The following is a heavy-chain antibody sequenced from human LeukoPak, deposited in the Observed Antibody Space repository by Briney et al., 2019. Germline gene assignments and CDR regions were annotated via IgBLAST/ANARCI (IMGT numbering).Heavy chain of an antibody. CDR1: GGSISSYY. CDR3: ARAWRSPFTMIDY. J-gene: IGHJ4*02. Sequence: SETLSLTCTVSGGSISSYYWSWIRQPPGKGLEWIGYIYYSGSTNYNPSLESRVTISVDTSKNQFSLKLSSVTAADTAVYYCARAWRSPFTMIDYWGQGTLVTVSS. V-gene: IGHV4-59*01. D-gene: IGHD3-3*01. CDR2: IYYSGST.